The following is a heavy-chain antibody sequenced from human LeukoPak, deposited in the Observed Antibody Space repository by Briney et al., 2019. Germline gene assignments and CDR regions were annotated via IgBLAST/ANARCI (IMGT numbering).Heavy chain of an antibody. CDR3: AKKWSGDYDSSGVNDAFDI. D-gene: IGHD3-22*01. V-gene: IGHV3-30*02. Sequence: PGGSLRLSCAASGFIFSSYAMHWVRQAPGKGLEWVAFIQYHGSNKYYADSVKGRFTISRDNSKNTLYLRMNSLRAEDTAVYYCAKKWSGDYDSSGVNDAFDIWGQGTMVTVSS. J-gene: IGHJ3*02. CDR2: IQYHGSNK. CDR1: GFIFSSYA.